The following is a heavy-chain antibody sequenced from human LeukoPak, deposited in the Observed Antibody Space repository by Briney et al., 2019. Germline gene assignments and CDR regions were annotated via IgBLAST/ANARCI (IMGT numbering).Heavy chain of an antibody. Sequence: SQTLSLTCAISGDXVSSSTDAWNWIRQSPSRSPEWLGRTYYRSKWYNDYAVSVESRITINPDTSKNQFSLQLNSVTPEDTAVYYCARGANRVFDYWGQGTLVTVSS. CDR2: TYYRSKWYN. J-gene: IGHJ4*02. CDR3: ARGANRVFDY. V-gene: IGHV6-1*01. D-gene: IGHD1-14*01. CDR1: GDXVSSSTDA.